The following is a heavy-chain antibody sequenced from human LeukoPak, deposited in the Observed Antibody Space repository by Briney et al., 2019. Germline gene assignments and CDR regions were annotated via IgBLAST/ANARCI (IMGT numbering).Heavy chain of an antibody. D-gene: IGHD4-17*01. V-gene: IGHV1-18*01. CDR3: ARDWEYGANPDAEYFQH. CDR1: GYTFTSYG. CDR2: ISAYNGNT. Sequence: ASVKVSCKASGYTFTSYGISWVRQAPGQGLEWMGWISAYNGNTNYAQKLQGRVTMTRDTSTSTVYMELSSLRSEDTAVYYCARDWEYGANPDAEYFQHWGQGTLVTVSS. J-gene: IGHJ1*01.